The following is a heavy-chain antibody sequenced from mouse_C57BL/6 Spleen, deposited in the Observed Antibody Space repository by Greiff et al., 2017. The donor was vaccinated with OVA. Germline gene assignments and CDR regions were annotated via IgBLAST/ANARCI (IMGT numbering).Heavy chain of an antibody. J-gene: IGHJ3*01. Sequence: VQLKESGAELVKPGASVKLSCTASGFNIKDYYMHWVKQRTEQGLEWIGRIDPEDGGTKYAPKFQGKATITADTSSNTAYLQLSSLTSEDTAVDYCSRGRAQATSPFAYWGQGTLVTVSA. CDR3: SRGRAQATSPFAY. CDR2: IDPEDGGT. D-gene: IGHD3-2*02. V-gene: IGHV14-2*01. CDR1: GFNIKDYY.